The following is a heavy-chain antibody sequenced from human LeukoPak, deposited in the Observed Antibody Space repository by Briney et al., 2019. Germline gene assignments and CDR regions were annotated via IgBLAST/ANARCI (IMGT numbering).Heavy chain of an antibody. J-gene: IGHJ4*02. Sequence: GGSLRLSCAASGFIFYSYAMHWVRQAPGRGLEYVSAITSNGGSTFYANSVKGRFTISRDNSKNTLFLQMNSLRVEDTAVYYCANDEGCSGDNCYSGSQLIGHWGQGTLVTVSS. CDR2: ITSNGGST. CDR1: GFIFYSYA. V-gene: IGHV3-64*01. CDR3: ANDEGCSGDNCYSGSQLIGH. D-gene: IGHD2-15*01.